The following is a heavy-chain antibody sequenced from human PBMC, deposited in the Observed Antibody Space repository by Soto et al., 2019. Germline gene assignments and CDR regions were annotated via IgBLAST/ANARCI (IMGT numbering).Heavy chain of an antibody. Sequence: GGSLRLSCAASGFTFSSYAMSWVRQTPGKGLEWVSTLSGSGGTTYYADSVKGQFTISRDNSKSTLYLQMNSLRAEDTAVYYCAREIKGDLLVVAAATGSYFDHCGQGT. CDR2: LSGSGGTT. CDR1: GFTFSSYA. V-gene: IGHV3-23*01. J-gene: IGHJ4*02. D-gene: IGHD2-15*01. CDR3: AREIKGDLLVVAAATGSYFDH.